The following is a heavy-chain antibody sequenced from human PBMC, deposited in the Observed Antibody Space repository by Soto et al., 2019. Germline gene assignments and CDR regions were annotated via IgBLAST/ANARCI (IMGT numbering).Heavy chain of an antibody. J-gene: IGHJ4*02. D-gene: IGHD2-2*01. CDR1: GFTFSSYA. CDR2: ISGSGGST. V-gene: IGHV3-23*01. CDR3: AKGLYCSSTSCLDFDY. Sequence: GGSLRLSCAASGFTFSSYAISWVRQAPGKGLEWVSAISGSGGSTYYADSVKGRFTISRDNSKNTLYLQMNSLRAEDTAVYYCAKGLYCSSTSCLDFDYWGQGTLVTVSS.